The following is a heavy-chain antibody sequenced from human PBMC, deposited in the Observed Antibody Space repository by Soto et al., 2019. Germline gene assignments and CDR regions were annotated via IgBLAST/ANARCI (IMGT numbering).Heavy chain of an antibody. CDR2: ISTYNGDT. CDR3: AQARIQLWLPGLVY. Sequence: ASVKVSCKASGYPFTTYCISWVRQAPGQGLEWMGWISTYNGDTEYPQSLQGRVTMTRDTSTATAYMELRSLRSDDTAVYYCAQARIQLWLPGLVYWGQGTLVTVPQ. V-gene: IGHV1-18*04. J-gene: IGHJ4*02. D-gene: IGHD5-18*01. CDR1: GYPFTTYC.